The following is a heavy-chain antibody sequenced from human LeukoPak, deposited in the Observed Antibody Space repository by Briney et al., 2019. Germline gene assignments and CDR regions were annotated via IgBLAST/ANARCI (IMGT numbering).Heavy chain of an antibody. CDR1: GFTFSSYS. CDR3: ARTLVPAAMSNNWFDP. CDR2: ISSSSSYI. J-gene: IGHJ5*02. Sequence: PGGSLGLSCAASGFTFSSYSMNWVRQAPGKGLEWVSSISSSSSYIYYADSVKGRFTISRDNAKNSLYLQMNSLRAEDTAVYYCARTLVPAAMSNNWFDPWGQGTLVTVSS. D-gene: IGHD2-2*01. V-gene: IGHV3-21*01.